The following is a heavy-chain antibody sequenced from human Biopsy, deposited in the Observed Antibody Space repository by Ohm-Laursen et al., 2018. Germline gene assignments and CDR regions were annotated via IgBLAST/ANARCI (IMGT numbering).Heavy chain of an antibody. Sequence: SVKVSCKASGVTFDTYAFGWVRQAPGQGLEWMGGRIPYFNTLSYARNFQDRAVITADRSARTTDMQLSGLRPDDTAVYYCVGGQRGPPIGVTVPGDAFDLWGPGTMVTVSP. CDR3: VGGQRGPPIGVTVPGDAFDL. CDR2: RIPYFNTL. D-gene: IGHD2/OR15-2a*01. J-gene: IGHJ3*01. V-gene: IGHV1-69*13. CDR1: GVTFDTYA.